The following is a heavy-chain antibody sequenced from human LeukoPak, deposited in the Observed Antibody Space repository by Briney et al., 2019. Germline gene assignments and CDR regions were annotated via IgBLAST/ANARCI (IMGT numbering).Heavy chain of an antibody. CDR3: AKDRYSGYDIGLYFDY. J-gene: IGHJ4*02. D-gene: IGHD5-12*01. V-gene: IGHV3-23*01. CDR2: ISGSGGST. Sequence: GGSLRLSCAASGFTFSSYAMSWVRQAPGKGLEWVSAISGSGGSTYYADSVKGRFTISRDNSKNTLYLQMNSLRAEDTAVYYCAKDRYSGYDIGLYFDYWGQGTLVTASS. CDR1: GFTFSSYA.